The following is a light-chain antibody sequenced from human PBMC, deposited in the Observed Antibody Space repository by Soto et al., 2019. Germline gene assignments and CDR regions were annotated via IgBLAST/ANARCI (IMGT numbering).Light chain of an antibody. Sequence: DIQMTQSPSSLSASVGDRVTITCRASQSISSYLNWYQQKPGKAPKLLIYAASSLQSGVPSRFSGSGSGTDFTLTLSSLLPEDFATYYCQQSYSTWTFGQGTKVEIK. J-gene: IGKJ1*01. V-gene: IGKV1-39*01. CDR3: QQSYSTWT. CDR2: AAS. CDR1: QSISSY.